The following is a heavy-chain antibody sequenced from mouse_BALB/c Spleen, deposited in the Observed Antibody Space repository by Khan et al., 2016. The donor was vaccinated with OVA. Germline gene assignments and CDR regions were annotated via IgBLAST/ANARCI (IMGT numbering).Heavy chain of an antibody. Sequence: VELVESGPGLVQPSQSLSITCTVSGFSLTSYGVHWVRQSPGKGLEWLGVIWSGGNTDYNATFISRLSISKDNSKSQVFFKMKSLQANDTAIFYCARNRGGYFDVWGAGTTVTVSS. V-gene: IGHV2-2*02. CDR3: ARNRGGYFDV. CDR1: GFSLTSYG. CDR2: IWSGGNT. J-gene: IGHJ1*01.